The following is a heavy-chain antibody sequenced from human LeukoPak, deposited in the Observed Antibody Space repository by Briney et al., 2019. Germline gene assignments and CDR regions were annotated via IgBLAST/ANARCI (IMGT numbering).Heavy chain of an antibody. CDR2: IKQDGSEK. D-gene: IGHD3-3*01. V-gene: IGHV3-7*01. CDR3: ARAKYDFWSGRY. Sequence: PGGSLRLSCAASGFTFSSYAMSWVRQAPGKGLEWVANIKQDGSEKYYVDSVKGRFTISRDNAKNSLYLQMNSLRAEDTAVYYCARAKYDFWSGRYWGQGTLVTVSS. J-gene: IGHJ4*02. CDR1: GFTFSSYA.